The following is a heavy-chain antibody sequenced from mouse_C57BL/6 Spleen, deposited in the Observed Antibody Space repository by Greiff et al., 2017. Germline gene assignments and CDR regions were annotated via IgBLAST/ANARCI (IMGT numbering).Heavy chain of an antibody. CDR3: TRLTTVPAHYFDY. CDR2: IDPETGGT. CDR1: GYTFTDYE. Sequence: VQLQQSGAELVRPGASVTLSCKASGYTFTDYEMHWVKQTPVHGLEWIGAIDPETGGTAYNQKFKGKAILTADKSTSTAYMELRSLTSEDSAVYYCTRLTTVPAHYFDYWGQGTTLTVSS. D-gene: IGHD1-1*01. V-gene: IGHV1-15*01. J-gene: IGHJ2*01.